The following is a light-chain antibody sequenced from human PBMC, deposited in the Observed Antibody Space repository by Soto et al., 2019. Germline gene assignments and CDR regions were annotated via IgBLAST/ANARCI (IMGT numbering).Light chain of an antibody. CDR2: GAA. Sequence: EIVMTQSPAILSVSPGERATLSCRANQSISSNLAWYQQKPGQAPRLLIYGAATRATGIPARFSGSGSGTDFTLTINSLQSEDFAVSSCQMYNDWVGTFGGGTKVEIK. CDR3: QMYNDWVGT. J-gene: IGKJ4*01. CDR1: QSISSN. V-gene: IGKV3-15*01.